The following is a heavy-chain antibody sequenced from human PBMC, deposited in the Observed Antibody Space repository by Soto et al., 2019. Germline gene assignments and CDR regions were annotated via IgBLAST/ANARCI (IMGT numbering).Heavy chain of an antibody. CDR2: ISHSGNS. V-gene: IGHV4-38-2*01. CDR1: GYSITTGYY. CDR3: ARASSGGNWDFDL. J-gene: IGHJ4*02. D-gene: IGHD2-15*01. Sequence: SETLSLTCAVSGYSITTGYYWGWIRQPPGKGLEWIGSISHSGNSYHNPSLKSRVTIPRDTSKNQFSLKLRSVTAADTAMYFCARASSGGNWDFDLWGQGSLVTVSS.